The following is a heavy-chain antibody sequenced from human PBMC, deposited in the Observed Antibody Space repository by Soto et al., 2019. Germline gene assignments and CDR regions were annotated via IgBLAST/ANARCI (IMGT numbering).Heavy chain of an antibody. CDR1: GFTLSSYW. Sequence: GGSLRLSRATSGFTLSSYWVSWGRQAPGKGLEWVANIKEDGSERYYVDSVKGRFTISRDNAKNSPYLQMNSLRAEDTAVYYCARATGADKEDYWGQGTLVTVSS. V-gene: IGHV3-7*04. J-gene: IGHJ4*02. D-gene: IGHD3-10*01. CDR3: ARATGADKEDY. CDR2: IKEDGSER.